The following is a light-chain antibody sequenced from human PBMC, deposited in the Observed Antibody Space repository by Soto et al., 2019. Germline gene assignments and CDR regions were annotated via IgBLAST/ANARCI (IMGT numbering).Light chain of an antibody. J-gene: IGLJ1*01. CDR2: DVA. Sequence: QSVLTQPAYVSGSPGQSIPITYTGTSSDVGAYNFVSWYQHYPDKAPKVVIYDVANRPSGVSYRFSASKSGNTASPTISGLQAEDEADYYCMSFTSSNTYVFGTGTKVPVL. V-gene: IGLV2-14*03. CDR1: SSDVGAYNF. CDR3: MSFTSSNTYV.